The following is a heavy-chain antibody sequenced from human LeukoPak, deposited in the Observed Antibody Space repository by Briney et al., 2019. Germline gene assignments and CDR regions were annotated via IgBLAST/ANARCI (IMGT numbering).Heavy chain of an antibody. CDR1: GGSISSSSYY. V-gene: IGHV4-39*07. CDR3: ARDLYGSGSYYNDGTNWFDP. Sequence: SETLSLTCTDSGGSISSSSYYWGWIRQPPGKGLEWIGSIYYSGSTYYNPSLKSRVTISVDTSKNQFSLKLSSVTAADTAVYYCARDLYGSGSYYNDGTNWFDPWGQGTLVTVSS. D-gene: IGHD3-10*01. J-gene: IGHJ5*02. CDR2: IYYSGST.